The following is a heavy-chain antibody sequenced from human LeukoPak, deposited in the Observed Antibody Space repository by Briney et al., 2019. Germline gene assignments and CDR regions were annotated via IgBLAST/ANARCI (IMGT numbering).Heavy chain of an antibody. D-gene: IGHD2-2*01. CDR2: IGSSSNFI. CDR3: ARSREDIVLVPASY. Sequence: GGSLRLSCAASGFTFSSYTMNWVRQPLGKGLEWVSSIGSSSNFISYADSVKGRFTISRDNAKNSLYLQMNSVRAEDTAVYYCARSREDIVLVPASYWGQGTLVTVSS. CDR1: GFTFSSYT. J-gene: IGHJ4*02. V-gene: IGHV3-21*01.